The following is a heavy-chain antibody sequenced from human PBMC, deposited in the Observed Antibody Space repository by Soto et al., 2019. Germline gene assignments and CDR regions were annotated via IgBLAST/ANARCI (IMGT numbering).Heavy chain of an antibody. J-gene: IGHJ3*02. CDR3: ARVEVGYDYIWGSSYAFDS. CDR2: IKQDGSEK. CDR1: GFTFSSYW. Sequence: PGGSLRLSCAASGFTFSSYWMSWVRQAPGKGLEWVANIKQDGSEKYYVDSVKGRFTISRDNAKNSLYLQMNSLRAEDTAVYYCARVEVGYDYIWGSSYAFDSWGQGTRVTVSS. D-gene: IGHD3-16*01. V-gene: IGHV3-7*01.